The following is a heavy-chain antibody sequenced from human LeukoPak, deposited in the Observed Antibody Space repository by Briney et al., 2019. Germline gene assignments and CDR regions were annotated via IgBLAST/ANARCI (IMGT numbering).Heavy chain of an antibody. CDR1: GYSFSSYY. D-gene: IGHD4-17*01. J-gene: IGHJ5*02. V-gene: IGHV1-46*01. Sequence: GASVKVSCKASGYSFSSYYMHWVRQAPGQGLEWMGIINPSGGSTSYAQKFQGRVTMTRDTSTSTVYMDLSSLRSEDTAVYSCERSYGDYAFDPWGQGTLVTVSS. CDR2: INPSGGST. CDR3: ERSYGDYAFDP.